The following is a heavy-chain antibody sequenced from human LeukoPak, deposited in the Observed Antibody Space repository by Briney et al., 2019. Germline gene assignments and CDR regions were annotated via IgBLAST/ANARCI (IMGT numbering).Heavy chain of an antibody. J-gene: IGHJ4*02. Sequence: AASVKVSCKASGYTFTNYDISWVRQATGQGLEWMGWMNPNSGNTGYAEKFQGRVTMTRDTSISTAYMELSSLRSDDTAVYYCARNSGSADCWGQGTLVTVSS. V-gene: IGHV1-8*01. D-gene: IGHD5-12*01. CDR3: ARNSGSADC. CDR1: GYTFTNYD. CDR2: MNPNSGNT.